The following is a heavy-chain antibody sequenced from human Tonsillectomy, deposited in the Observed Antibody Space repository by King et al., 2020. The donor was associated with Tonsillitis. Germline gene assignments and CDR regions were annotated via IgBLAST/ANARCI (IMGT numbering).Heavy chain of an antibody. CDR1: GYIFSGYY. V-gene: IGHV1-2*02. Sequence: VQLVESGAEVKKPGASVKVSCRTSGYIFSGYYIYWVRQAPGQGLEWMGXXXXXSGDTNXARKFQGRVTMTRDTSISTAYMELSSLTSDDTAVYYCTRPAAGISAYWGQGALVTVAS. D-gene: IGHD6-13*01. CDR3: TRPAAGISAY. CDR2: XXXXSGDT. J-gene: IGHJ4*02.